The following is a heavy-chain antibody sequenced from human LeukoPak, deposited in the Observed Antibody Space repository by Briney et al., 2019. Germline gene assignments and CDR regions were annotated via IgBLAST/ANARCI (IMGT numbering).Heavy chain of an antibody. Sequence: ASVKVSCKASGGTFSSYAISWVRQAPGQGLEWMGWISAYNGNTNYAQKLQGRVTMTTDTSTSTAYMELRSLRSDDTAVYYCARAAAMQTRVGYYGMDVWGQGTTVTVSS. CDR1: GGTFSSYA. J-gene: IGHJ6*02. V-gene: IGHV1-18*01. CDR2: ISAYNGNT. D-gene: IGHD2-2*01. CDR3: ARAAAMQTRVGYYGMDV.